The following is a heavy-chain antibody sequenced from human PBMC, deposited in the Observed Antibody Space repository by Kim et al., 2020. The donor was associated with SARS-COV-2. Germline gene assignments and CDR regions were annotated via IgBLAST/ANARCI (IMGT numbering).Heavy chain of an antibody. V-gene: IGHV1-18*01. Sequence: TYAQKLQGRVTMTTDTSTSTAYMELRSLRSYDTAVYYCARAYSSSSESDYWGQGTLVTVSS. CDR3: ARAYSSSSESDY. J-gene: IGHJ4*02. D-gene: IGHD6-6*01.